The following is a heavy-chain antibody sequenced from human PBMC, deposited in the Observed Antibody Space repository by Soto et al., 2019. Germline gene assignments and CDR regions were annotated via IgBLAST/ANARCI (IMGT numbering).Heavy chain of an antibody. CDR1: GGSISSGDYY. CDR2: IYYSGST. D-gene: IGHD2-8*01. J-gene: IGHJ4*02. CDR3: AREFRAYCTNGVCYNVFDY. V-gene: IGHV4-30-4*01. Sequence: KTSETLSLTCTVSGGSISSGDYYWSWIRQPPGKGLEWIGYIYYSGSTYYNPSLKSRVTISVDTSKNRFSLKLSSVTAADTAVYYCAREFRAYCTNGVCYNVFDYWGQGTLVTVSS.